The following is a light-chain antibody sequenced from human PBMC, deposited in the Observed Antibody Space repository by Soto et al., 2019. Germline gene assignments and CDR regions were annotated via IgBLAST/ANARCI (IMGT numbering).Light chain of an antibody. CDR2: SDN. CDR3: QTYDNNSDYV. J-gene: IGLJ1*01. V-gene: IGLV1-40*01. Sequence: QSVLTQAPSVSGAPGQRVTISCTGSSSNIGAGYVVHWYQQLPGAAPKLLIFSDNNRPSGVPDRFSGSKSGISASLAITGLQTEDEADYYCQTYDNNSDYVFGTGTKVTVL. CDR1: SSNIGAGYV.